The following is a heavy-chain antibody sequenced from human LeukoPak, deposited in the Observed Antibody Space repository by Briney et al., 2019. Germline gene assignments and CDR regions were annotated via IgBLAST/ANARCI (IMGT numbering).Heavy chain of an antibody. CDR2: IKSEGEGATT. D-gene: IGHD3-3*02. J-gene: IGHJ6*04. V-gene: IGHV3-15*01. Sequence: KSGVSLRLSCVSSGFTIGTAWMSWVRQAPGKGLEWLGHIKSEGEGATTDYAAPAKGRFAISRDDSKNMIYLQMSSLKIDDTAIYYCIAHFPYFYGFDVWGKGTTVTVSS. CDR1: GFTIGTAW. CDR3: IAHFPYFYGFDV.